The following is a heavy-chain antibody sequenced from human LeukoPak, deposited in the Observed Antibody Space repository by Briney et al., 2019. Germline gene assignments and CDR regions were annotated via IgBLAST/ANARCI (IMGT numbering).Heavy chain of an antibody. CDR1: GGSISSSSYY. CDR2: IYYSGST. V-gene: IGHV4-39*01. CDR3: ARQSDYFDY. Sequence: SETLSLTCTVSGGSISSSSYYWGWIRQPPGKGLEWIGSIYYSGSTYYNPSLKSRVTISVDTSKNQFSLKLSSVTAADTAVYYCARQSDYFDYWGQGTLVTVSS. J-gene: IGHJ4*02.